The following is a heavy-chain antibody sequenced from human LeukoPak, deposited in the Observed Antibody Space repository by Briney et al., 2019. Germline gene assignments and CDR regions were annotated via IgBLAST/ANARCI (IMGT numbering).Heavy chain of an antibody. CDR1: GFTISSYS. Sequence: GGSLTLSCAASGFTISSYSMNWVRQAPGKGLEWVSSISSSSSYIYYADSVKGPITISRYNAKNSLYLRMNSLRAADMSLYYCARYSGYDYYYYYYYMDVWGKGATVTVSS. J-gene: IGHJ6*03. CDR2: ISSSSSYI. D-gene: IGHD5-12*01. CDR3: ARYSGYDYYYYYYYMDV. V-gene: IGHV3-21*01.